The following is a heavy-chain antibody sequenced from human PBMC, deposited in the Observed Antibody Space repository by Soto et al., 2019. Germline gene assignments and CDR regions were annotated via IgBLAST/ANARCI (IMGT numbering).Heavy chain of an antibody. Sequence: PSETLSLTCTVSGDSIRSGNHYCSWIRQPPGKGLEWIGYIYYSVSTYYSPSLKSRVTISLDTSKNQFSLKLSSVTAADTAVYYCARGRRRYNDVAARPKCFGPWGQGTLVTV. CDR3: ARGRRRYNDVAARPKCFGP. CDR1: GDSIRSGNHY. J-gene: IGHJ5*02. CDR2: IYYSVST. V-gene: IGHV4-30-4*01. D-gene: IGHD6-6*01.